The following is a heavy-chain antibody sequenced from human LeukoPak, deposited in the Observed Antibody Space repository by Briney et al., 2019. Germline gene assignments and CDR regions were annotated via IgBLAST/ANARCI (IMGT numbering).Heavy chain of an antibody. CDR1: GYTFTGYY. CDR3: ARDRDYYGSGSLDY. CDR2: INPNSGGT. J-gene: IGHJ4*02. D-gene: IGHD3-10*01. Sequence: ASVNVSCTASGYTFTGYYMHWVRQAPGQGLEWMGWINPNSGGTNYAQKFQGWVTMTRDTSISTAYMELSRLRSDDTAVYYCARDRDYYGSGSLDYWGQGTLVTVSS. V-gene: IGHV1-2*04.